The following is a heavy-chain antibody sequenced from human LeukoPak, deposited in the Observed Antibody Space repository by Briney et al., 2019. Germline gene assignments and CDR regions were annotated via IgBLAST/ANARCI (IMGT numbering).Heavy chain of an antibody. J-gene: IGHJ3*02. CDR3: ARWIWFEETSRHDGFDI. CDR2: IYHTGST. Sequence: PSETLSLTCTVSGDSMSSAYWSWLRQPPGKGLEWIGYIYHTGSTDYNPSLKSRVSISVDTSKKQFSLKLSSVTAADTAVYFCARWIWFEETSRHDGFDIWGQGTLVSVSS. CDR1: GDSMSSAY. D-gene: IGHD3-10*01. V-gene: IGHV4-59*08.